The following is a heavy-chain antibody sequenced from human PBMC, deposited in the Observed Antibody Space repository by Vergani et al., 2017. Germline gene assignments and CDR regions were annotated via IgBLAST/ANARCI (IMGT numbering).Heavy chain of an antibody. CDR2: IMPILATP. Sequence: QVQLVQSGPEVKRPGSSVKLSCKASGDSFTSSSITWVRQAPGLGLEWMGRIMPILATPSYSQRFRERVTITADKSTRTAFMELRSLKSDDTAVYYCARGHYNWNGGPNYFYPMDVWGQGTLVTVAS. CDR3: ARGHYNWNGGPNYFYPMDV. D-gene: IGHD1-20*01. CDR1: GDSFTSSS. J-gene: IGHJ6*02. V-gene: IGHV1-69*08.